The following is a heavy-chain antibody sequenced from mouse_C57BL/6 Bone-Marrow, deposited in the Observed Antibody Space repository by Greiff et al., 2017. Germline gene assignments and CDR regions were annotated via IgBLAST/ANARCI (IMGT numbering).Heavy chain of an antibody. D-gene: IGHD1-1*01. J-gene: IGHJ3*01. V-gene: IGHV5-12*01. CDR2: ISNGGGST. CDR1: GFTFSDYY. CDR3: ARHYYYGSSPWFAY. Sequence: EVNVVESGGGLVQPGGSLKLSCAASGFTFSDYYMYWVRQTPEKRLEWVAYISNGGGSTYYPDTVKGRFTISRDNAKNTLYLQMSRLKSEDTAMYYCARHYYYGSSPWFAYWGQGTLVTVSA.